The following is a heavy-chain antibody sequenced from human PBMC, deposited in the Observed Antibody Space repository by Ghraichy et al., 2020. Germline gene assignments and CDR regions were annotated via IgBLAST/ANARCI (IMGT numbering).Heavy chain of an antibody. D-gene: IGHD3-16*01. CDR3: ARNPSGGYFDY. Sequence: LSLTCAASGFTFSSYSMNWVRQAPGKGLEWVSSISSSSSYIYYADSVKGRFTISRDNAKNSLYLQMNSLRAEDTAVYYCARNPSGGYFDYWGQGTLVTVSS. CDR2: ISSSSSYI. CDR1: GFTFSSYS. V-gene: IGHV3-21*01. J-gene: IGHJ4*02.